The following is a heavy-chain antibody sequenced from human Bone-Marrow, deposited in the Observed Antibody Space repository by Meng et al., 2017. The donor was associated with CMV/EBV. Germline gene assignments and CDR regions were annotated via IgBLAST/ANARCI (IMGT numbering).Heavy chain of an antibody. D-gene: IGHD3-22*01. J-gene: IGHJ4*02. CDR1: GGTFSSSA. Sequence: CKASGGTFSSSAISWVRQAPGQGLEWMGGIIPIFGTANYAQKFQGRVTITTDESTSTAYMELSSLRSEDTAVYYCARAMIGNVPPDYWGQGTLVTVSS. CDR2: IIPIFGTA. V-gene: IGHV1-69*05. CDR3: ARAMIGNVPPDY.